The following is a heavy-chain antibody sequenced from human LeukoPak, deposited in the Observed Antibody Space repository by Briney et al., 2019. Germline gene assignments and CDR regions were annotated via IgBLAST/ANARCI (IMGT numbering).Heavy chain of an antibody. CDR3: ASFPYYYGSGSYLKADY. Sequence: SETLSLTCAVYGGSFSGYYWSWIRQPPGKGLEWIGEINHSGSTNYNPSLKSRVTISVDTSKNQFSLKLSSVTAADTAVYYCASFPYYYGSGSYLKADYWGQGTLVTVSS. D-gene: IGHD3-10*01. CDR1: GGSFSGYY. V-gene: IGHV4-34*01. CDR2: INHSGST. J-gene: IGHJ4*02.